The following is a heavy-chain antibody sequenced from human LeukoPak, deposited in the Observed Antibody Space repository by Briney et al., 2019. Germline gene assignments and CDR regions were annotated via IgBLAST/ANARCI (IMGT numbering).Heavy chain of an antibody. CDR1: GGTFSSYA. D-gene: IGHD1-26*01. Sequence: GSSVKVSCKASGGTFSSYAISWVRQAPGQGLEWMGGIIPIFGTANYAQKFQGRVTITADESTSTAYMELSSLRSEDTAVYYCARATYSGSYFRYYYYYMDVWGKGTTVTVSS. J-gene: IGHJ6*03. CDR2: IIPIFGTA. V-gene: IGHV1-69*01. CDR3: ARATYSGSYFRYYYYYMDV.